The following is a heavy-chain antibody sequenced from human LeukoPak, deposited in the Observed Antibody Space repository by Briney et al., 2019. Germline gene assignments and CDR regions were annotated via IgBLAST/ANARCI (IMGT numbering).Heavy chain of an antibody. CDR2: INPSGGST. J-gene: IGHJ4*02. CDR3: ARGDYDILTGYYNYFDY. D-gene: IGHD3-9*01. V-gene: IGHV1-46*01. CDR1: GYTFTSYD. Sequence: ASVKVSCKASGYTFTSYDINWVRQATGQGLEWMGIINPSGGSTSYAQKFQGRVTMTRDTSTSTVYMELSSLRPEDRAVYYCARGDYDILTGYYNYFDYWGQGTLVTVSS.